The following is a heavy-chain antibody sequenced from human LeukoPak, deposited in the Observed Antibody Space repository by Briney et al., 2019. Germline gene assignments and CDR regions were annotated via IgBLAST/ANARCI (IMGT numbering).Heavy chain of an antibody. J-gene: IGHJ4*02. CDR1: GFTFSSYG. CDR2: ISYDGSNK. V-gene: IGHV3-30*18. Sequence: PGGSLRLSCAASGFTFSSYGMHWVRQAPGKGLEWVAVISYDGSNKYYADSVKGRFTISRDNSKNTLYLQMNSLRAEDTAVYYCAKDRTATMVRGVGTVWGQGTLVTVSS. D-gene: IGHD3-10*01. CDR3: AKDRTATMVRGVGTV.